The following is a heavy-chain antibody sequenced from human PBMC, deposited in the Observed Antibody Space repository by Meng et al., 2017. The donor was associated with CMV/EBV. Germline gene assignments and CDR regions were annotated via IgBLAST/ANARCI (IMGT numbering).Heavy chain of an antibody. Sequence: KVSCKGSGYGFTSYWIGWVRQMPGKGLEWMGIIYPGDSDTRYSPSFQGQVTISADKSISTAYLQWSSLKASDTAMYYCARREKYYYDSSDAFDIWGQGTMVTVSS. CDR2: IYPGDSDT. CDR3: ARREKYYYDSSDAFDI. D-gene: IGHD3-22*01. V-gene: IGHV5-51*01. CDR1: GYGFTSYW. J-gene: IGHJ3*02.